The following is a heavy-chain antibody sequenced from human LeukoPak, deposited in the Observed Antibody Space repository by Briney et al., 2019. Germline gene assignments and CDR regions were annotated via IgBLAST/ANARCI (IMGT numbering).Heavy chain of an antibody. D-gene: IGHD3-10*01. V-gene: IGHV1-2*02. CDR3: AIQGYYGSGSYLGAFDY. CDR1: GYTFTGYY. CDR2: INPNSGGT. J-gene: IGHJ4*02. Sequence: ASVKVSCKASGYTFTGYYMHWVRQAPGQGLEWMGWINPNSGGTNYAQKFQGRVTMTRDTSISTAYMELSRLRSDDTAVYYCAIQGYYGSGSYLGAFDYWGQGTLVTVSS.